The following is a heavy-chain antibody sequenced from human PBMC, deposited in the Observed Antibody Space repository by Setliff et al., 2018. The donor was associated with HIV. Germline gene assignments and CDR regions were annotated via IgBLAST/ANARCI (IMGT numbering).Heavy chain of an antibody. CDR1: GGPINTSSYY. CDR3: AGHPVTSGWLSLNWFDP. CDR2: IYHDGTT. V-gene: IGHV4-39*07. Sequence: SETLSLTCSVSGGPINTSSYYWAWVRRPPGNELEWIGSIYHDGTTHYRSSLRSRAAISIDTSKSQISLKVRSVTAADTAVYFCAGHPVTSGWLSLNWFDPWGQGILVTVSS. J-gene: IGHJ5*01. D-gene: IGHD6-19*01.